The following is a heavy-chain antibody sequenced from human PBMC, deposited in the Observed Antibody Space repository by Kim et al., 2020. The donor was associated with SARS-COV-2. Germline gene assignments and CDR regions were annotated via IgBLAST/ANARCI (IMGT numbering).Heavy chain of an antibody. V-gene: IGHV3-15*01. CDR2: IKSKTDGGTT. CDR1: GFTFSNAW. Sequence: GGSLRLSCAASGFTFSNAWMSWVRQAPGKGLEWVGRIKSKTDGGTTDYAAPVKGRFTISRDDSKNTLYLQMNSLKTEDTAVYYCTTDELIVGGFDYWGQGTLVTVSS. J-gene: IGHJ4*02. D-gene: IGHD1-26*01. CDR3: TTDELIVGGFDY.